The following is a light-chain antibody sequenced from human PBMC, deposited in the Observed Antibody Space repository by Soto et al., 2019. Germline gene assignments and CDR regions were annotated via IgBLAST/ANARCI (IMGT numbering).Light chain of an antibody. CDR3: QQYISLWT. J-gene: IGKJ1*01. V-gene: IGKV1-5*01. CDR2: AAS. Sequence: DIQMTQSPSTLSASVGDRVTITCRASQSISSWLAWYQQKPGKAPKLLIYAASSLEGGVPSRFSGSGSGTEFTLTISSLQPDDFATYYCQQYISLWTFGQGTKVEIK. CDR1: QSISSW.